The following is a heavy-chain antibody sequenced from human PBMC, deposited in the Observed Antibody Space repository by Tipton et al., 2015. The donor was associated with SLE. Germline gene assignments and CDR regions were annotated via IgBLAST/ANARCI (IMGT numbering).Heavy chain of an antibody. V-gene: IGHV4-39*07. CDR2: IYYSGST. J-gene: IGHJ6*02. Sequence: TLSLTCSVSGGSISSSSYYWGWIRQPPGKGLEWIGNIYYSGSTYYNPSLKSRVTISVDTSKNQFSLKLSSVTAADTAVYYCARGRPPYYYGMDVWGQGTTVTVSS. CDR3: ARGRPPYYYGMDV. CDR1: GGSISSSSYY.